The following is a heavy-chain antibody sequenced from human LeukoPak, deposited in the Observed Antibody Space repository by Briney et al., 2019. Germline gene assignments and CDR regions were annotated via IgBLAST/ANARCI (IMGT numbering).Heavy chain of an antibody. V-gene: IGHV3-15*01. D-gene: IGHD3-9*01. CDR1: GFTFTNAW. Sequence: GGSLRLSCAASGFTFTNAWMSWVRQAPGKGLEWVGRIKSKTDGGTTDYAAPVKGRFTISRDDSKNTLFLQMNSLKTEDTAVYYCAKDDDWLPVDYWGQGTLVTVSS. J-gene: IGHJ4*02. CDR2: IKSKTDGGTT. CDR3: AKDDDWLPVDY.